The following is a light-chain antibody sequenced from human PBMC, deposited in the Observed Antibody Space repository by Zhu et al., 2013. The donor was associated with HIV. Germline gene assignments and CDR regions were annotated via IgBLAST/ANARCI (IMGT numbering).Light chain of an antibody. CDR2: GAS. J-gene: IGKJ5*01. CDR1: QSVNSN. Sequence: EIVMTQSPVTLSVSPGERATLSCRASQSVNSNLAWYQQKPGQAPRLLIYGASTRATGTPARFSGSGSGTEFTLTISSLQSEDFAVYYCQHYDNWPPVTFGQGTRLEIK. CDR3: QHYDNWPPVT. V-gene: IGKV3-15*01.